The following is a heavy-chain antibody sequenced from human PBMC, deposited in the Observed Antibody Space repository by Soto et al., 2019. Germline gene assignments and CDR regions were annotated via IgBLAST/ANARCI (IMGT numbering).Heavy chain of an antibody. Sequence: PSETLSLTCTVSGGSISSSSYYWGWIRQPPGKGLEWIGSIYYSGSTYYNPSLKSRVTISVDTSTNQFSLRVTSVTAADTAVYYCARIRGLGEVSPYXDYWGQGALVTVSP. CDR2: IYYSGST. D-gene: IGHD3-16*02. J-gene: IGHJ4*02. CDR3: ARIRGLGEVSPYXDY. V-gene: IGHV4-39*07. CDR1: GGSISSSSYY.